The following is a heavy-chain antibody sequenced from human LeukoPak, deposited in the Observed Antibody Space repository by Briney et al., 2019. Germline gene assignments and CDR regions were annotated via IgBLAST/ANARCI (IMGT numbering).Heavy chain of an antibody. J-gene: IGHJ4*02. V-gene: IGHV4-39*07. CDR3: ARALYGDYDSGEHDY. CDR2: IYYSGST. CDR1: GGSISSSSYY. D-gene: IGHD4-17*01. Sequence: PSETLSLTCTVSGGSISSSSYYWGWIRQPPGKGLEWIGSIYYSGSTYYNPSLKSRVTISVDTSKNQFSLKLSSVTAADTAVYYCARALYGDYDSGEHDYWGQGTLVTVSS.